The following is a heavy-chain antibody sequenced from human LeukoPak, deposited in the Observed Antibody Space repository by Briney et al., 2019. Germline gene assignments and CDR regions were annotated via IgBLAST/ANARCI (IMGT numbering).Heavy chain of an antibody. D-gene: IGHD3-10*01. J-gene: IGHJ3*02. V-gene: IGHV3-21*01. CDR2: ISSSSSYI. Sequence: GGSLRLSCAASGFTVSSNCMSWVRQAPGKGLERVSSISSSSSYIYYADSVKGRFTISRDNAKNSLYLQMNSLRAEDTAVYYCARSYYYGSGSYAFDIWGQGTMVTVSS. CDR3: ARSYYYGSGSYAFDI. CDR1: GFTVSSNC.